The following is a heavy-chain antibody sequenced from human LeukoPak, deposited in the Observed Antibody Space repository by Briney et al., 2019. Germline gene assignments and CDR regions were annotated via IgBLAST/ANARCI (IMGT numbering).Heavy chain of an antibody. Sequence: SETLSLTCTVSGYSISSGYYWGWIRQPPGKGLEWIGSIYHSGSTYYNPSRKSRVTISVDTSKNQFSLKLSSVTAADTAVYYCARDPHYYYDSSVPFDYWGQGTLVTVSS. CDR3: ARDPHYYYDSSVPFDY. J-gene: IGHJ4*02. D-gene: IGHD3-22*01. V-gene: IGHV4-38-2*02. CDR2: IYHSGST. CDR1: GYSISSGYY.